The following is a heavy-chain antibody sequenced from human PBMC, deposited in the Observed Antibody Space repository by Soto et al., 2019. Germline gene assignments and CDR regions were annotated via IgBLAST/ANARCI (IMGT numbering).Heavy chain of an antibody. CDR1: GGTFSSYA. Sequence: SVKVSCKASGGTFSSYAISRVRQAPGQGLEWMGGIIPIFGTANYAQKFQGRVTITADESTSTAYMELSSLRSEDTAVYYCARGPSKPLQEYYFDYWGQGTLVTVSS. CDR2: IIPIFGTA. V-gene: IGHV1-69*13. CDR3: ARGPSKPLQEYYFDY. J-gene: IGHJ4*02.